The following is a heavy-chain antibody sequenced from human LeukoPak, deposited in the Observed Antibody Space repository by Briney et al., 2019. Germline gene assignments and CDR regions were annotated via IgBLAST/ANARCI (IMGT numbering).Heavy chain of an antibody. CDR2: INHSGST. V-gene: IGHV4-34*01. J-gene: IGHJ6*03. D-gene: IGHD1-7*01. CDR3: ARRYNWNYFMDYYYYMDV. Sequence: PSETLSLTCAVYGGSFSGYYWSWIRQPPGKGLEWIGEINHSGSTNYNPSLKSRVTISVDTSKNQFSLKLSSVTAADTAVYYCARRYNWNYFMDYYYYMDVWGKGTTVTVSS. CDR1: GGSFSGYY.